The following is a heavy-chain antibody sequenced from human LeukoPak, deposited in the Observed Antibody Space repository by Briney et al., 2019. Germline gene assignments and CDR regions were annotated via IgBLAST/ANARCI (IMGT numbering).Heavy chain of an antibody. D-gene: IGHD3-22*01. V-gene: IGHV1-2*02. J-gene: IGHJ5*02. CDR1: GYTFIDYY. CDR3: VGISPRFYFDISNS. CDR2: IDPNSGNA. Sequence: ASVKVSCXISGYTFIDYYVYWVRQAPGQGLEWMGWIDPNSGNAIYAQKFQGRVTITRDTSINTAYMELSRLTSEDTAVYYCVGISPRFYFDISNSWGQGTLVTVSS.